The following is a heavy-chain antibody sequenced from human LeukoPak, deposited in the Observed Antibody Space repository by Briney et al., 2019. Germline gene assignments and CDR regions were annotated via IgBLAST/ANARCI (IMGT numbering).Heavy chain of an antibody. V-gene: IGHV4-34*01. CDR1: GGSFSNYY. CDR3: ARGRLTIFGVVSTTSGRFDS. J-gene: IGHJ5*01. CDR2: VNDRGDT. Sequence: PSETLSLTCGVDGGSFSNYYWSWIRQSPGRGLGWIGEVNDRGDTDYNPSLKSRVTISLDTSKNEFYLRLSSVTAADTSVYYCARGRLTIFGVVSTTSGRFDSWGQGTLVTVSS. D-gene: IGHD3-3*01.